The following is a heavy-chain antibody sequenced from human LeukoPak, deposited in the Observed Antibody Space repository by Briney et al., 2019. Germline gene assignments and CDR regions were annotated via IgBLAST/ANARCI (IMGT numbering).Heavy chain of an antibody. V-gene: IGHV3-30*04. CDR3: ARTYYYDSSGPGAFDI. D-gene: IGHD3-22*01. CDR1: GFTFSAYA. Sequence: GGSLRLSCAASGFTFSAYAIHWVRQAPGKGLEWVAVLSYDGGNKYYADSVKGRFTISRDNSKNTLYLQMNSLRAEDTAVYYCARTYYYDSSGPGAFDIWGQGTMVTVSS. J-gene: IGHJ3*02. CDR2: LSYDGGNK.